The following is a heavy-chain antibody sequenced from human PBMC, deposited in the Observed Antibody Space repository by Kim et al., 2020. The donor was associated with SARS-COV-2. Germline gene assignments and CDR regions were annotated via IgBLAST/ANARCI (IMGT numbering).Heavy chain of an antibody. D-gene: IGHD1-7*01. Sequence: SETLSLTCTVSGGSISSSSYYWGWIRQPPGKGLEWIGSIYYSGSTYYNPSLKSRVTISVDTSKNQFSLKLSSVTAADTAVYYCARYGYNWNYGRRFDPWGQGTLVTVSS. J-gene: IGHJ5*02. CDR3: ARYGYNWNYGRRFDP. V-gene: IGHV4-39*01. CDR1: GGSISSSSYY. CDR2: IYYSGST.